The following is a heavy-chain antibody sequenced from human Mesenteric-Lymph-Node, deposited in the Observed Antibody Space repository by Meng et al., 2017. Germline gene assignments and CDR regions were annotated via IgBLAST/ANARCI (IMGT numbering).Heavy chain of an antibody. CDR3: ARDCHYYDSSGYYRGPILWWWFDP. V-gene: IGHV1-58*02. CDR1: GFTFTSSA. J-gene: IGHJ5*02. D-gene: IGHD3-22*01. Sequence: SVKVSCKASGFTFTSSAMQWVRQARGQRLEWIGWIVVGSGNTNYAQKFQGRVTMTRDMSTSTVYMELSSLRSEDTAVYYCARDCHYYDSSGYYRGPILWWWFDPWGQGTLVTVSS. CDR2: IVVGSGNT.